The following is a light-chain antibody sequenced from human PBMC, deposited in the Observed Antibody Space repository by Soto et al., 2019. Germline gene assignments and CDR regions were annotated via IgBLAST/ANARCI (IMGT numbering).Light chain of an antibody. J-gene: IGKJ4*01. CDR1: QSVSSNY. CDR2: GAS. CDR3: QQSGSSPLT. Sequence: EIVLTQSPGTLSLSPGERATLSYRASQSVSSNYLAWYQQKPGQAPRLLIYGASSRATGIPDRFSGSGSEIDFTLTISRLEPEDFAVYHCQQSGSSPLTFGGGTKVEIK. V-gene: IGKV3-20*01.